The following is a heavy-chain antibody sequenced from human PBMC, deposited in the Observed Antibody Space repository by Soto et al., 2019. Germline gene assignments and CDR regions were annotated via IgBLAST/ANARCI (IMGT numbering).Heavy chain of an antibody. CDR1: GYTFTSYG. Sequence: VSVKVSCKASGYTFTSYGISWVRQAPGQGLEWMGWIIAYNGKTNYAQKFQGRVTITTDESTSTAYMELRSLISEDTAVYYCARDHVRFLEWFPYGGGGRYYYYGMDVWGQGTTVTVSS. CDR2: IIAYNGKT. CDR3: ARDHVRFLEWFPYGGGGRYYYYGMDV. J-gene: IGHJ6*02. V-gene: IGHV1-18*01. D-gene: IGHD3-3*01.